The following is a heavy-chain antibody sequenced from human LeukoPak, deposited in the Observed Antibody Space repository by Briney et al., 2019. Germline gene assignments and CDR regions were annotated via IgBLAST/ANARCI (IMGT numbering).Heavy chain of an antibody. CDR1: GFTVSSNY. CDR2: ISSSGSTI. V-gene: IGHV3-11*04. D-gene: IGHD2-2*02. J-gene: IGHJ3*02. Sequence: PGGSLRLSCAASGFTVSSNYMSWIRQAPGKGLEWVSYISSSGSTIYYADSVKGRFTISRDNAKNSLYLQMNSLRAEDTAVYYCARRDSGYCSSTSCYTSGVFAFDIWGQGTMVTVSS. CDR3: ARRDSGYCSSTSCYTSGVFAFDI.